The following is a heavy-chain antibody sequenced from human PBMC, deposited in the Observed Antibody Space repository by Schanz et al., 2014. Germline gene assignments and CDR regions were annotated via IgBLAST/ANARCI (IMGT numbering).Heavy chain of an antibody. Sequence: QVQLQQWGAGLLKPSETLSLTCAVSGGSLSGYYWSWIRQPPGKGLEWIGEISHSGDTNDNPSLKGRVHISIDRSKNQFSLNLGAVTAADTAMYFCARVRRAFIRGTYRYTSGCDDWGQGTLVTVFS. V-gene: IGHV4-34*02. CDR3: ARVRRAFIRGTYRYTSGCDD. D-gene: IGHD3-16*02. J-gene: IGHJ4*02. CDR1: GGSLSGYY. CDR2: ISHSGDT.